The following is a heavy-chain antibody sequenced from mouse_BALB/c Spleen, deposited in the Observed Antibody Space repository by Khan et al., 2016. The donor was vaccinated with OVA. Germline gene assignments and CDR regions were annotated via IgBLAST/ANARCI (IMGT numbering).Heavy chain of an antibody. CDR3: ARSGLGWEGHFDY. J-gene: IGHJ2*01. Sequence: QIQLVQSGPELKKPGETVKISCKASGYTFTNYGMNWVKQAPGKGLKWMGWINTYTGEPTYADDFKGRFAFSLETSASTAYLQINNLKNEDTATYFCARSGLGWEGHFDYWGQGTTLTVSS. V-gene: IGHV9-3-1*01. D-gene: IGHD2-3*01. CDR1: GYTFTNYG. CDR2: INTYTGEP.